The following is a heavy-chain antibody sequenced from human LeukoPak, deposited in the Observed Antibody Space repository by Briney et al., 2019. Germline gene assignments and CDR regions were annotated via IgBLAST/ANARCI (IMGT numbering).Heavy chain of an antibody. D-gene: IGHD3-22*01. J-gene: IGHJ4*02. CDR2: ISSSSSTI. Sequence: PGGSLRLSCAASGFTFSSYSMNWVRQAPGKGLEWVSYISSSSSTIYYADSVKGRFTISRDNAKNSLYLQMNSLRAEDTAVYYCAKDQGLYYYDSSGLFDYWGQGTLVTVSS. CDR3: AKDQGLYYYDSSGLFDY. CDR1: GFTFSSYS. V-gene: IGHV3-48*04.